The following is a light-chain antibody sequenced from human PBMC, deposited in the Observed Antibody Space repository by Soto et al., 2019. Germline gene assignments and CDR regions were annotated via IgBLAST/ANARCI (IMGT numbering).Light chain of an antibody. CDR2: DAS. V-gene: IGKV1-33*01. CDR1: QDISTY. Sequence: DIQMTQSPSSLSASVGDRVTITCQASQDISTYLNWYQQKPGKAPKLLIYDASNLETGVPSRFSGSGSGTDFTFTISSLQPEYIVTYYSQQYGNLPALTFGGGTRVQIK. J-gene: IGKJ4*02. CDR3: QQYGNLPALT.